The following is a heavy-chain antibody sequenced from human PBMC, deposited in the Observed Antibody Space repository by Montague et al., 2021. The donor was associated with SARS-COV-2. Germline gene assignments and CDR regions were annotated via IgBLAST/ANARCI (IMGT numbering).Heavy chain of an antibody. V-gene: IGHV2-5*02. CDR3: AHLGFDSRNYYTPHKWFDP. Sequence: PALVKPTQTLTLTCTFSGISLSTSGVGVAWIRQPPGKALEWLAPIYWDDDERYSPSMRSRLTITKYTSENQVVLRMTNMDPMDTATYYCAHLGFDSRNYYTPHKWFDPWGQGILVTASS. CDR2: IYWDDDE. J-gene: IGHJ5*02. CDR1: GISLSTSGVG. D-gene: IGHD3-10*01.